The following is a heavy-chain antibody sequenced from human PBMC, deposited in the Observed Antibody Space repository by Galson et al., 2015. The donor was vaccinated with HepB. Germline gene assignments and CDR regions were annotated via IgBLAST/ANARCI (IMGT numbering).Heavy chain of an antibody. D-gene: IGHD6-6*01. V-gene: IGHV1-3*01. CDR1: GYIFTSYA. Sequence: SVKVSCKASGYIFTSYAIHWVRQAPGQRLEWMGWINAGNGNTKYSQKFQGRVTITRETSASTAYMELRSLRSDDTAVYYCARARYSTSPPDYWGQGTLVTVSS. CDR2: INAGNGNT. CDR3: ARARYSTSPPDY. J-gene: IGHJ4*02.